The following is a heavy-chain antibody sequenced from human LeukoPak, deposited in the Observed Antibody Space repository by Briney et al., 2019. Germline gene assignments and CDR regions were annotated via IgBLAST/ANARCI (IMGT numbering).Heavy chain of an antibody. D-gene: IGHD3-3*01. CDR1: GYTFTGYY. CDR3: ARDRSNSDFWSGSHIDY. Sequence: GAPVTVSFKASGYTFTGYYMHWLRQAPGQGLEWMGIINPSGNITTYAQKFQGRVTMTGDTSTSTVYMEMSSLRSEDTAVYYCARDRSNSDFWSGSHIDYWGQGTLVTVSS. V-gene: IGHV1-46*01. J-gene: IGHJ4*02. CDR2: INPSGNIT.